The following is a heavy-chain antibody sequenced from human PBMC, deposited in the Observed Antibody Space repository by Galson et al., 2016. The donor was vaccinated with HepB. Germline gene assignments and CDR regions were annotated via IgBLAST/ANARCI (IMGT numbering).Heavy chain of an antibody. Sequence: SCKASGYTFPSYYLYWVRQAPGQGLEWMRWINPNSGGTKYAQKFQGWVVMTRDTSLSTASMELNRLRSHDTAVYYCARGRYRLLSGLDVWGQGTTVTVSS. J-gene: IGHJ6*02. CDR3: ARGRYRLLSGLDV. CDR1: GYTFPSYY. V-gene: IGHV1-2*04. CDR2: INPNSGGT. D-gene: IGHD2-2*01.